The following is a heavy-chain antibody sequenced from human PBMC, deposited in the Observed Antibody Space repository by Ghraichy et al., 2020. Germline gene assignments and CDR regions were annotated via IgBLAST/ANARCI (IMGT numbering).Heavy chain of an antibody. CDR3: ARDRDFYTSGNYYGGYFDL. D-gene: IGHD3-10*01. Sequence: LSLTYAGSGFTFSTYSMTWVRQAPGKGLEWVSSISEDSKYIYYADSLKGRFTISRDNAKNSLYLQVKSLRAEDTAVYYCARDRDFYTSGNYYGGYFDLWGRGTLVTVSS. J-gene: IGHJ2*01. CDR1: GFTFSTYS. V-gene: IGHV3-21*01. CDR2: ISEDSKYI.